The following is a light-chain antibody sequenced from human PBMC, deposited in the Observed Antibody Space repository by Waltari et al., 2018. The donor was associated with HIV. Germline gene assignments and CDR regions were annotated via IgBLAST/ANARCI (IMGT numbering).Light chain of an antibody. CDR1: STDVGPYAY. CDR2: EVS. V-gene: IGLV2-14*01. CDR3: SSYTTRSTVI. J-gene: IGLJ2*01. Sequence: QSALTQPASVSGSPGQSIPISCTGTSTDVGPYAYVSWYRQHPGKAPKLIIYEVSNRPSGVSNRFSGSKSVNTASLTISGLQAEDEADYYCSSYTTRSTVIFGGGTKLTVL.